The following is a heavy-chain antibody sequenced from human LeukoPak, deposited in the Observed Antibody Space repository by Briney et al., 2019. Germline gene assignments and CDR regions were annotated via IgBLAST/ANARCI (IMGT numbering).Heavy chain of an antibody. V-gene: IGHV4-34*01. D-gene: IGHD1-26*01. J-gene: IGHJ3*01. CDR1: GGSFRDSY. Sequence: PLETLSLTCAVYGGSFRDSYWNWIRQPPGKGLEWIGEIKHNGSPTYTPSLKSRVTISIDTSKNQFSLRVISVTAADTAVYYCARGPIGPTKWSFDVWDQGRMVTVSS. CDR2: IKHNGSP. CDR3: ARGPIGPTKWSFDV.